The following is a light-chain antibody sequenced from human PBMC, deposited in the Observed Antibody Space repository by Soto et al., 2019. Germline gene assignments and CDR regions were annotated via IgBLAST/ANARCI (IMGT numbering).Light chain of an antibody. CDR3: MRGTCWPYT. CDR2: KVS. J-gene: IGKJ2*01. V-gene: IGKV2-30*01. CDR1: QSLVYSDGDTY. Sequence: DVVMTQSPLSLPVTLGQPASISCRSSQSLVYSDGDTYVNWFHQRPGQSPRRLIYKVSNRDSGVTDRFSGSGSGNDFNVNMQRVEGEDVGVYYCMRGTCWPYTLGEGTKLEIK.